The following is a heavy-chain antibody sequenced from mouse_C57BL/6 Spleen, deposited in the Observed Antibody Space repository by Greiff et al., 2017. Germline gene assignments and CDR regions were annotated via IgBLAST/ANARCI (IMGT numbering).Heavy chain of an antibody. CDR3: ARRGGSSLYAMDY. CDR1: GFTFSSYT. D-gene: IGHD1-1*01. Sequence: DVKLVESGGGLVKPGGSLKLSCAASGFTFSSYTMSWVRQTPEKRLEWVATISGGGGNTYYPDSVKGRFTISRDNAKNTLYLQMSSLRSEDTALYYCARRGGSSLYAMDYWGQGTSVTVSS. V-gene: IGHV5-9*01. J-gene: IGHJ4*01. CDR2: ISGGGGNT.